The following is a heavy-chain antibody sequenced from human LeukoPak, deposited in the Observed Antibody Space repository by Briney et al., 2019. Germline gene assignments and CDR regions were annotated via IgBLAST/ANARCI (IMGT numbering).Heavy chain of an antibody. J-gene: IGHJ4*02. CDR2: IRYDGSNK. CDR3: AKDLAVGDSSGYYLDY. CDR1: GFTFSSYG. Sequence: GGSLRLSCAASGFTFSSYGMHWVRQAPGKGLEWVAFIRYDGSNKYYADSVKGRFTISRDNSKNTLYLQRNIMRAEDTAEYYCAKDLAVGDSSGYYLDYWGQGTLVTVSS. D-gene: IGHD3-22*01. V-gene: IGHV3-30*02.